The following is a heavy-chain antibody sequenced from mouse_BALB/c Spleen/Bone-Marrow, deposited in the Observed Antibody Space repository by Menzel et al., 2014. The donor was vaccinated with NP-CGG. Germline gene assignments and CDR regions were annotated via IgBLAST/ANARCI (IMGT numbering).Heavy chain of an antibody. CDR1: GYTFTNYW. CDR2: INPSTGYT. V-gene: IGHV1-7*01. Sequence: VKLQESGAELAKPGASVKMSCKASGYTFTNYWMHWVKRRPGQGLEWIGYINPSTGYTEYNQKFKDKATLTADKSSSTAYMQLSSLTSEDSAVYYCARIYYYGRDYWGQGTTLTVSS. CDR3: ARIYYYGRDY. J-gene: IGHJ2*01. D-gene: IGHD1-1*01.